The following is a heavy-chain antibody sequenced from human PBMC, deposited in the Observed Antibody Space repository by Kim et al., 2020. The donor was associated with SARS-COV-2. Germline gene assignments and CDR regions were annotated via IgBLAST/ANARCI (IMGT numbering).Heavy chain of an antibody. D-gene: IGHD2-15*01. CDR1: GFTFSSYA. J-gene: IGHJ6*02. V-gene: IGHV3-30*04. CDR3: ARDGRGNGMDV. CDR2: ISYDGSNK. Sequence: GGSLRLSCAASGFTFSSYALHGVRQAPGKGLEWVAVISYDGSNKYYADSVKGRFTISRDNSKNTLYLQMNSLRAEDTAVYYCARDGRGNGMDVWGQGTTVTVSS.